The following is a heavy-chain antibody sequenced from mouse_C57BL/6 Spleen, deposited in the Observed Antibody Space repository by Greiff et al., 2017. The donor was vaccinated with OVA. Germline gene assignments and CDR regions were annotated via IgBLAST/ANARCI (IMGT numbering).Heavy chain of an antibody. CDR1: GYTFTSYW. D-gene: IGHD2-4*01. J-gene: IGHJ4*01. Sequence: QVQLQQPGAELVRPGSSVKLSCKASGYTFTSYWMHRVKQRPIQGLEWIGHIDPSDSETHYNQKFKDKATLTVDKSSSTAYMQLSSLTSEDSAVYYCARRYDYDDAMDYWGQGTSVTVSS. CDR3: ARRYDYDDAMDY. V-gene: IGHV1-52*01. CDR2: IDPSDSET.